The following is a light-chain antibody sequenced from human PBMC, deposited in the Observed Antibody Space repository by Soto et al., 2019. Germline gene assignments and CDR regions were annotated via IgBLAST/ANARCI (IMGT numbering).Light chain of an antibody. CDR1: SSDVGRYNY. V-gene: IGLV2-8*01. CDR3: SSYVGSNNYV. Sequence: QSVLTQPPSASGPPGQSVTISCIGTSSDVGRYNYVSWYQHHPGKAPKLIIYEVTKRPSGVPDRFSGSKSANTASLTVSGLQADDEADYYCSSYVGSNNYVFGTGTKLTVL. CDR2: EVT. J-gene: IGLJ1*01.